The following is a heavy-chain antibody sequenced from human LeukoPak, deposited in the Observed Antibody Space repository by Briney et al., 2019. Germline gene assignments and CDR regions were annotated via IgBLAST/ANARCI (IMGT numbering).Heavy chain of an antibody. D-gene: IGHD3-16*01. Sequence: QAGGSLRLSCAASGFTFSSYSMNWVRQAPGKGLEWVSYISSSSSSIYYADSVKGRFTISRDNAKNSLYLQMNSLRAEDAAVYYCARGGRQTFMILRSLGYFDYWGQGTLVTVSS. CDR2: ISSSSSSI. J-gene: IGHJ4*02. CDR1: GFTFSSYS. CDR3: ARGGRQTFMILRSLGYFDY. V-gene: IGHV3-48*01.